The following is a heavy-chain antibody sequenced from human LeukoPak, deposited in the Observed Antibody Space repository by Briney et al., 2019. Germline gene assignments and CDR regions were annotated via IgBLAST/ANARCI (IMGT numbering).Heavy chain of an antibody. CDR3: AKVAGTGRPDYYFDS. J-gene: IGHJ4*02. CDR1: GFTFSDYG. D-gene: IGHD1-14*01. Sequence: GRSLRLSCEASGFTFSDYGMHWVRQAPGKGLEWVAVISYDDNSEYYRDSVKGRFTISRDNSRRTLYLQMNSLRPEDTAVYYCAKVAGTGRPDYYFDSWGQGTLVTVSS. CDR2: ISYDDNSE. V-gene: IGHV3-30*18.